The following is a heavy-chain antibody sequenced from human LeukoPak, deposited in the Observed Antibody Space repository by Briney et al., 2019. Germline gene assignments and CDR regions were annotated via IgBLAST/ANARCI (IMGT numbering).Heavy chain of an antibody. CDR3: ARVDTAMVNFDY. CDR2: INPNSGGT. CDR1: GYTFTGYY. V-gene: IGHV1-2*02. Sequence: ASVKVSCKASGYTFTGYYMHWVRQAPGQGLEWMGWINPNSGGTNYAQKFQGRVTISVDTSKNQFSLKLSSVTAADTAVYYCARVDTAMVNFDYWGQGTLVTVSS. D-gene: IGHD5-18*01. J-gene: IGHJ4*02.